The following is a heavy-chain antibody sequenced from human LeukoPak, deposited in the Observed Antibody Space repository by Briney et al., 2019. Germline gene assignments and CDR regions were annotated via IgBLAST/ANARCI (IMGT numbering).Heavy chain of an antibody. V-gene: IGHV4-34*01. CDR2: INHSGST. CDR1: GGSFSGYY. J-gene: IGHJ6*02. CDR3: ARGRVRQQQLARSYYYGMDV. D-gene: IGHD6-13*01. Sequence: SETLSLTCAVYGGSFSGYYWSWIRQPPGKGLEWIGEINHSGSTNYNPSLKSRVTISVDTSKNQFSLKLSSVTAADPAVYYCARGRVRQQQLARSYYYGMDVWGQGTTVTVSS.